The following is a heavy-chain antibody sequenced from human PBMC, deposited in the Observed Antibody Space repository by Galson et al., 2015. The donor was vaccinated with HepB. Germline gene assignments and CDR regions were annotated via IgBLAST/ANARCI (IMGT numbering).Heavy chain of an antibody. J-gene: IGHJ4*02. CDR1: GFTFSDYY. CDR3: ARGSYYGYFDY. CDR2: ISSSSSYT. Sequence: SLRLSCAASGFTFSDYYMSWIRQAPGKGLEWVSYISSSSSYTNYADSVKGRFTISRDNAKNSLYLQMNSLRAEDTAVYYCARGSYYGYFDYWGQGTLVTVSS. D-gene: IGHD4-17*01. V-gene: IGHV3-11*06.